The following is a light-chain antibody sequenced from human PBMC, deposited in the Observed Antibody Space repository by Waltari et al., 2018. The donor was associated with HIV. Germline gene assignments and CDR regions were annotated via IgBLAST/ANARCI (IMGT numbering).Light chain of an antibody. CDR2: ENN. Sequence: QSVLTQPPSASGTPGQRVTISCSGSSSNIGSNYVHWYQPLPGTAPKLLIYENNQRPSGGPDRFSGSKSGTSASLAISGLRSEDEADYYCAAWDDSLSAVVFGGGTKLTVL. V-gene: IGLV1-47*01. CDR1: SSNIGSNY. CDR3: AAWDDSLSAVV. J-gene: IGLJ2*01.